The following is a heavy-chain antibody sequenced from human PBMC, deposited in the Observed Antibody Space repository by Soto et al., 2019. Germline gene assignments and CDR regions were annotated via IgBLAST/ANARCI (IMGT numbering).Heavy chain of an antibody. D-gene: IGHD2-15*01. V-gene: IGHV3-23*01. Sequence: EVQLLESGGGLVQPGGSLRLSCAASGFTFSSYAMSWVRQAPGKGLEWVSAISGSGGSTYYADSVKGRFTISRDNSKNTLYLQMNSLRAEDTALYYCAKDEGFDGNPYYFDYWGQGTLVTVSS. CDR1: GFTFSSYA. CDR2: ISGSGGST. J-gene: IGHJ4*02. CDR3: AKDEGFDGNPYYFDY.